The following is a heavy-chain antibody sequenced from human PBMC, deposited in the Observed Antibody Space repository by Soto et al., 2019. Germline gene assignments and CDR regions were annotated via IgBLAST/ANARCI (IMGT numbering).Heavy chain of an antibody. J-gene: IGHJ3*02. CDR1: GGTFSSYA. CDR3: ARDRGQGIAVGQDDAFDI. CDR2: IIPIFGTS. Sequence: QVQLVQSGAEVKKPGSSVKVSCKASGGTFSSYAISWVRQAPGQGLEWMGGIIPIFGTSNYAQKFQGRGKITADESTSTAYMELSSLRSEATAVYYCARDRGQGIAVGQDDAFDIWGQGTMVTVSS. V-gene: IGHV1-69*01. D-gene: IGHD6-19*01.